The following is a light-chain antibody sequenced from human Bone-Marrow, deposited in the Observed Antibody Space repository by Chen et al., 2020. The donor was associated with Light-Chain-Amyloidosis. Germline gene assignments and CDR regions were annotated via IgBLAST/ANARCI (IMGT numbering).Light chain of an antibody. CDR1: NIGSTS. J-gene: IGLJ3*02. Sequence: SYVLTQPSSVSVAPGQTATIACGGNNIGSTSVHWYQQEPVQAPLLVGYDDSDRPSGIPERLSGSNSGNTATLTISRVEAGDEADYYCQVWDRSSDRPVFGGGTKLTVL. V-gene: IGLV3-21*02. CDR3: QVWDRSSDRPV. CDR2: DDS.